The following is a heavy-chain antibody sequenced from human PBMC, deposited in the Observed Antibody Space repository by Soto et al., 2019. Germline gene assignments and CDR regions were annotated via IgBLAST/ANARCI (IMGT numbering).Heavy chain of an antibody. Sequence: SETLSLTCAVYGGSFSGYYWSWIRQPPGKGLEWIGEINHSGSTNYNPSLKSRGTISVDTSKNQFSLKLSSVTAADTAVYYCARGGMIVVVMRPSWRDFFDYWGQGTLVTVSS. V-gene: IGHV4-34*01. CDR2: INHSGST. J-gene: IGHJ4*02. CDR3: ARGGMIVVVMRPSWRDFFDY. CDR1: GGSFSGYY. D-gene: IGHD3-22*01.